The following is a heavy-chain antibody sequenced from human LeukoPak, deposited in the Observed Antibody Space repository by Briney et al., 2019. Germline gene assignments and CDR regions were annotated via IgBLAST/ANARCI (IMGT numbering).Heavy chain of an antibody. CDR3: ARDITAAGTSWFDP. CDR1: GFTFDDYA. J-gene: IGHJ5*02. D-gene: IGHD6-13*01. Sequence: PGGSLRLSCAASGFTFDDYAMHWVRQAPGKGLAGVSGITWNSGIIGYADSVKGRFTISRDNAKNSLYLQMNSLRAEDTALYFCARDITAAGTSWFDPWGQGTLVTVSS. CDR2: ITWNSGII. V-gene: IGHV3-9*01.